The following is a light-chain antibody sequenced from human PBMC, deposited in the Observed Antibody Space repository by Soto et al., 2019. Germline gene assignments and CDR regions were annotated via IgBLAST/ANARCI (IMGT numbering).Light chain of an antibody. CDR1: QSVSSSY. CDR2: GAS. J-gene: IGKJ2*01. CDR3: QQHDTWPYT. V-gene: IGKV3-20*01. Sequence: EIVLTQSPGTLSLSPGEGATLSCRASQSVSSSYLGWYQQKPGQAPRLLIYGASSRATGIPGRFSGSGSGTDFTLTISRLEPEDFAVYYCQQHDTWPYTFGQGTKLEI.